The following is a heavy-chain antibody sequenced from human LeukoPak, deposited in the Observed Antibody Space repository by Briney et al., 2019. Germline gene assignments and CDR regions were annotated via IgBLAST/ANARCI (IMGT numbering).Heavy chain of an antibody. CDR1: GGSISSSSYY. CDR3: ARAWIQLWLRFDAFDI. Sequence: SETLSLTCTVSGGSISSSSYYRGWIRQPPGKGLEWIGSIYYSGSTYYNPSLKSRVTISVDTSKNQFSLKLSSVTAADTAVYYCARAWIQLWLRFDAFDIWGQGTMVTVS. D-gene: IGHD5-18*01. J-gene: IGHJ3*02. V-gene: IGHV4-39*07. CDR2: IYYSGST.